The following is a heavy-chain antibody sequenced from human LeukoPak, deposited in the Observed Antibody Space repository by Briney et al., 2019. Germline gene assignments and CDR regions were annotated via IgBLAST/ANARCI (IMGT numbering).Heavy chain of an antibody. D-gene: IGHD1-14*01. CDR1: GFSFSTST. Sequence: PGGSLRLSCAASGFSFSTSTMNWVRQAPGKGLEWISSIGKTGRDMYYANSVRGRFTISRGNAKNSLFLVMDSLRVEDTSVHYCVRGDNRDYWGQGTLVTVSS. CDR2: IGKTGRDM. J-gene: IGHJ4*02. CDR3: VRGDNRDY. V-gene: IGHV3-21*01.